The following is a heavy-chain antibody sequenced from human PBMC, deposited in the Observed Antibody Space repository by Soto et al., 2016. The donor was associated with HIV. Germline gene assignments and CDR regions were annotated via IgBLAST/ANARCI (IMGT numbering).Heavy chain of an antibody. D-gene: IGHD3-3*01. V-gene: IGHV3-74*01. CDR3: ARDRSFWSGSLYY. J-gene: IGHJ4*02. Sequence: EVQLVESGGGLVQPGGSLRLSCAASGFNFSSYWMHWVRQAPGKGLMWVSRINSDGSNTRYADSVKGRFTISRDNAKNTLYLQMNGLRADDTAVYYCARDRSFWSGSLYYWGQGTLVTVSS. CDR2: INSDGSNT. CDR1: GFNFSSYW.